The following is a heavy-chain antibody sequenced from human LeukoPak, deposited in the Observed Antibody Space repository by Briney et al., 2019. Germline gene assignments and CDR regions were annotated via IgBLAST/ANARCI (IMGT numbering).Heavy chain of an antibody. CDR3: AKAELYSRSWYYWYFDL. D-gene: IGHD6-13*01. Sequence: GGSLRLSCAASGFTFSSYAMTWVRQAPGKGLEGVLAIRWTGCNTYYADSVEGRFTISRDNSKTTLYLQMNSLRDEDTALYYCAKAELYSRSWYYWYFDLWGSGTMVTVSS. V-gene: IGHV3-23*01. J-gene: IGHJ2*01. CDR2: IRWTGCNT. CDR1: GFTFSSYA.